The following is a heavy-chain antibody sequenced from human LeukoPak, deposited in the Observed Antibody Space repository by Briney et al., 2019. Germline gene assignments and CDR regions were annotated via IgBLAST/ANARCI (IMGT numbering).Heavy chain of an antibody. D-gene: IGHD1-26*01. V-gene: IGHV4-39*07. J-gene: IGHJ6*02. CDR2: INHSGST. CDR1: GGSISSSSYY. Sequence: NTSETLSLTCTVSGGSISSSSYYWSWIRQPPGKGLEWIGEINHSGSTNYNPSLKSRVTISVDTSKNQFSLKLSSVTAADTAVYYCARGGVGPRYYYGMDVWGQGTTVTVSS. CDR3: ARGGVGPRYYYGMDV.